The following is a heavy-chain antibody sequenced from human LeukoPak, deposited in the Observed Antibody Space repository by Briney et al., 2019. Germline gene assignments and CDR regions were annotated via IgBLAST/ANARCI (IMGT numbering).Heavy chain of an antibody. V-gene: IGHV3-23*01. D-gene: IGHD3-3*01. Sequence: GGSLRLSCAASGFTFSNYAISWVRQAPGKGLEWVSTIRSSGGSTYYADSVKGRFTISRDNSKNTLYLQMNSLRAEDTAVYYCAKDSGDFWSNFDYWGQGTLVTVS. J-gene: IGHJ4*02. CDR1: GFTFSNYA. CDR3: AKDSGDFWSNFDY. CDR2: IRSSGGST.